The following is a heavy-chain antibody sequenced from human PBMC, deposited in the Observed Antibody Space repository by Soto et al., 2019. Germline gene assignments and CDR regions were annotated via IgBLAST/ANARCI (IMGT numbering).Heavy chain of an antibody. V-gene: IGHV5-51*01. CDR3: TATFTSAMDV. Sequence: GESLKISCKASQYDFRNYWVGWVRQLPGKGLEWMGIIFPADSDTRFSPSFQGRVTLSVDKSINTAYLQWSSLKALDTAMYYCTATFTSAMDVWGQGTAVTVSS. CDR2: IFPADSDT. J-gene: IGHJ6*02. D-gene: IGHD1-26*01. CDR1: QYDFRNYW.